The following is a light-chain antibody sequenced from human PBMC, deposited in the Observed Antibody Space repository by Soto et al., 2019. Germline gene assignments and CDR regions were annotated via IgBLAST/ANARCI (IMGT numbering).Light chain of an antibody. CDR3: SSYTSRSTLV. CDR1: SSDVGGYNY. J-gene: IGLJ2*01. CDR2: DVS. V-gene: IGLV2-14*01. Sequence: QSALTHPASVSGSPGQSITIXCTGTSSDVGGYNYVSWYQQHPGKAPKLMIYDVSNRPSGVSNRFSGSKSGNTASLTISGLQAEDEADYSCSSYTSRSTLVFGGGTKLTVL.